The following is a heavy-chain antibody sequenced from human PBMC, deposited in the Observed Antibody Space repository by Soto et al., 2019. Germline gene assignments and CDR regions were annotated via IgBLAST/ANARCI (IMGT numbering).Heavy chain of an antibody. J-gene: IGHJ6*03. CDR1: GFSFDEYA. Sequence: EVQLVESGGTLVQPGRSLRLSCAASGFSFDEYAMHWVRQVPGKGLEWVSGVSWNSGTVGYGDSVKGRVTISRDNDKNTLYLQMNSLRAEDTAVYYCAKGFWSSTKGYTYCYMDVWGKGTAVTVSS. D-gene: IGHD2-2*01. V-gene: IGHV3-9*01. CDR3: AKGFWSSTKGYTYCYMDV. CDR2: VSWNSGTV.